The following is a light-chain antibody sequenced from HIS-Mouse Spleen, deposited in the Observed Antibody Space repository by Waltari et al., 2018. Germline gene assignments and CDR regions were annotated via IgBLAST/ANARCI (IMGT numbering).Light chain of an antibody. J-gene: IGLJ2*01. Sequence: QSALTQPRSVSGSPGQSATISCTGTSSDVGGFNYFSWYQQHPGKAPKLMIYDVSKRPSGVPDRFSGSKSGNTASLTISGLQAEDEADYYCCSYAGSYTFEVVFGGGTKLTVL. CDR3: CSYAGSYTFEVV. CDR2: DVS. CDR1: SSDVGGFNY. V-gene: IGLV2-11*01.